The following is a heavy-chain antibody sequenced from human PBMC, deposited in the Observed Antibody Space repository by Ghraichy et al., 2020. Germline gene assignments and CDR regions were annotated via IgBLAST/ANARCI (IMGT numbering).Heavy chain of an antibody. CDR2: IKKDGSEK. V-gene: IGHV3-7*01. Sequence: LSLTCAASGFIFSGYWMSWVRQAPGKGPEWVANIKKDGSEKYYVDSVKGRFTISRDNAKNSLYLQMNSLRAEDTAVYYCARDLGSGWYFDYWGQGTLVP. CDR3: ARDLGSGWYFDY. J-gene: IGHJ4*02. D-gene: IGHD6-19*01. CDR1: GFIFSGYW.